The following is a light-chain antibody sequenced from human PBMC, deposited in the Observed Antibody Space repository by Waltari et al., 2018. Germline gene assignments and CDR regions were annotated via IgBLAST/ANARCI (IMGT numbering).Light chain of an antibody. V-gene: IGLV1-44*01. J-gene: IGLJ3*02. Sequence: QPVLTQPPSVSGAPGRRVTIPCSGSFSTIGSNSVNWYQPLPGTSPKLLIYNTTQGPSGVPHRFSASKSGTSASLAITGLQSEDEAYYYCAAWDDSLGAVFGGGTKLTVL. CDR3: AAWDDSLGAV. CDR1: FSTIGSNS. CDR2: NTT.